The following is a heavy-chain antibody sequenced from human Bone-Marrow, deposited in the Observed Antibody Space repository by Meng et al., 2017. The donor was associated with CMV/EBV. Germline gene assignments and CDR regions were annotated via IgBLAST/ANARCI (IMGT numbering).Heavy chain of an antibody. D-gene: IGHD3-10*01. CDR2: IYSGGST. Sequence: GESLKISCAASGFTVSSNYMSWVRQAPGKGLEWVSVIYSGGSTYYADSVKGRFTISRDNSKNTLYLQMNSLRAEDTAVYYCARGTYGSGSPDYYYGMDVWGQGTTVTVSS. J-gene: IGHJ6*02. V-gene: IGHV3-53*01. CDR1: GFTVSSNY. CDR3: ARGTYGSGSPDYYYGMDV.